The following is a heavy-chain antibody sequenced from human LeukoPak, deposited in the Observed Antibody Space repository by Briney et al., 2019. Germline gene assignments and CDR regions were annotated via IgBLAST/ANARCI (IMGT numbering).Heavy chain of an antibody. D-gene: IGHD6-13*01. Sequence: SETLSLTCTVSGGSISSGSYYWRWPRQPAGKGLELIRRIYNSGRTKYNPSHKCRVTISVDTSKNQFSLKLSSVTAADTAVYYCARAPPSIAAAGTGYFDYWGQGTLVTVSS. CDR1: GGSISSGSYY. V-gene: IGHV4-61*02. J-gene: IGHJ4*02. CDR3: ARAPPSIAAAGTGYFDY. CDR2: IYNSGRT.